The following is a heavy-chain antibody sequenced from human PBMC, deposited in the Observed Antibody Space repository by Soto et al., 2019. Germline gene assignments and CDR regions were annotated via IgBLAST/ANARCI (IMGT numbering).Heavy chain of an antibody. J-gene: IGHJ4*02. Sequence: RGESLKISCKGSGYSFTSYWISWVRQMPGKGLEWMGRIDPSDSYTNYSPSFQGHVTISADKSISTAYLQWSSLKASDTAMYYCARHVGLRYFDWFPNFDYWGQGTLVTVSS. CDR2: IDPSDSYT. CDR1: GYSFTSYW. CDR3: ARHVGLRYFDWFPNFDY. V-gene: IGHV5-10-1*01. D-gene: IGHD3-9*01.